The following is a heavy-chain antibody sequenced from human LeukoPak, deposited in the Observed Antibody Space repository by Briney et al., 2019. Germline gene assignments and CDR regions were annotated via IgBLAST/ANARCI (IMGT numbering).Heavy chain of an antibody. V-gene: IGHV1-46*01. D-gene: IGHD4-11*01. CDR2: INPSGGST. CDR3: ARDLATVTTQRYYYYYGMDV. J-gene: IGHJ6*02. CDR1: GYTFTSYY. Sequence: ASVKVSCKASGYTFTSYYMHWVRQAPGQGLEWMGIINPSGGSTSYAQKFQGRVTMTRDTSTSTVYMELSSLRSEDTAVYYCARDLATVTTQRYYYYYGMDVWGQGTTVTVSS.